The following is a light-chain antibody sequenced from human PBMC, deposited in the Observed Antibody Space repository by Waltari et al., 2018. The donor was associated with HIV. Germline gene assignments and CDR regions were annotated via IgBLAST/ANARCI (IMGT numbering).Light chain of an antibody. J-gene: IGLJ3*02. CDR1: SSNIGSTT. CDR3: AAWDDSLNGLWV. V-gene: IGLV1-44*01. Sequence: QSVLTQPHSTSGTPGQRVTIPCSGSSSNIGSTTVNRYQHLPGTAPKLLIYGNNQRPSGVPDRFSGSKSGTSASLAISGLQSEDEADYYCAAWDDSLNGLWVFGGGTKLTVL. CDR2: GNN.